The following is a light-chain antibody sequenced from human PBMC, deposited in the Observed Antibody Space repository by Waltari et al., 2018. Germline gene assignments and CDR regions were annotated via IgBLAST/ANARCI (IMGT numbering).Light chain of an antibody. CDR1: PTIDNY. Sequence: DIQMTQSPSSLSASVGDRVTITCQSSPTIDNYLNWYQHKVGEGPRLRIYAVFSVQSGVSSRFRGTGSGTNFSLTINNLQPEDLATYYCQQSYSSPKTFGQGTKLEI. V-gene: IGKV1-39*01. CDR2: AVF. J-gene: IGKJ2*01. CDR3: QQSYSSPKT.